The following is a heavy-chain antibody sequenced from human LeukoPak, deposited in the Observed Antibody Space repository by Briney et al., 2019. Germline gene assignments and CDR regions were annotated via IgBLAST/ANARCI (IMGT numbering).Heavy chain of an antibody. CDR3: TRETSSRYFDY. V-gene: IGHV1-3*01. J-gene: IGHJ4*02. Sequence: ASVKVSCKASGYTFTTYVMHWVRQAPGQRLEWMGWINAGTGNRKYSQKFQDRVTITSDTSASTVYMELSSLRSEDTAVYYCTRETSSRYFDYWGQGTLVTVSS. CDR2: INAGTGNR. CDR1: GYTFTTYV.